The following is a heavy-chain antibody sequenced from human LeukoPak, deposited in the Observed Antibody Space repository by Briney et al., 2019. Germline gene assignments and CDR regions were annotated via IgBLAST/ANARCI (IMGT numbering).Heavy chain of an antibody. V-gene: IGHV3-30-3*01. CDR3: AKGSLKYQLLGAPDY. D-gene: IGHD2-2*01. J-gene: IGHJ4*02. CDR2: ISYDGSNK. Sequence: GGSLRLSCAASGFTFSSYAMHWVRQAPGKGLEWVAVISYDGSNKYYADSVKGRFTISRDNSKNTLYLQMNSLRAEDTAVYYCAKGSLKYQLLGAPDYWGQGTLVTVSS. CDR1: GFTFSSYA.